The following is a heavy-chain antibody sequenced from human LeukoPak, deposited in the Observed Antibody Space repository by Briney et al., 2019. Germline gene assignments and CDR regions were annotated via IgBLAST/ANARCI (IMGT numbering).Heavy chain of an antibody. D-gene: IGHD6-13*01. Sequence: SETLSLTCTVSGGSISSGDYYWSWIRQPPGKGLEWIGYIYYSGSTYYNPSLKSRVTISVDTSKNQFSLKLSSVTAADTAVYYCARGLVLIAADDLFDPWGQGTLVTVSS. CDR1: GGSISSGDYY. V-gene: IGHV4-30-4*01. CDR2: IYYSGST. CDR3: ARGLVLIAADDLFDP. J-gene: IGHJ5*02.